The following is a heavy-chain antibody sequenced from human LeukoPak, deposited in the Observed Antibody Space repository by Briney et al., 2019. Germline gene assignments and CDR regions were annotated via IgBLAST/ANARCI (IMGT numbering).Heavy chain of an antibody. CDR1: GGSLSSSSYY. CDR2: IYYSGST. Sequence: SETLSLTCTVSGGSLSSSSYYWGWVRQPPGKGLEWIGNIYYSGSTYYNPSLKSRPTISLDTSQRHFSLRLSSVTAADTASYYCTRGSYDVLTGYSTLGEYWGQGTLVTVSS. J-gene: IGHJ4*02. V-gene: IGHV4-39*02. D-gene: IGHD3-9*01. CDR3: TRGSYDVLTGYSTLGEY.